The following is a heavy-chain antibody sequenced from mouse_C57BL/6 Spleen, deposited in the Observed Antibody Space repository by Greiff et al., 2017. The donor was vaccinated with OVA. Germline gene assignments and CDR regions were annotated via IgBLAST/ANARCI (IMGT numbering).Heavy chain of an antibody. Sequence: EVQGVESGGGLVQPGGSMKLSCVASGFTFSNYWMNWVRQSPEKGLEWVAQIRLKSDNYATHYAESVKGRFTISRDDSKSSVYLQMNNLRAEDTGIYYCTQTAQATFAYWGQGTLVTVSA. CDR3: TQTAQATFAY. J-gene: IGHJ3*01. CDR2: IRLKSDNYAT. V-gene: IGHV6-3*01. CDR1: GFTFSNYW. D-gene: IGHD3-2*02.